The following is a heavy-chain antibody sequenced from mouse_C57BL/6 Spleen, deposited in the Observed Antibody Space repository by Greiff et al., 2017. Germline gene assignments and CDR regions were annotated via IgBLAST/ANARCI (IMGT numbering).Heavy chain of an antibody. Sequence: QVQLQQPGAELVKPGASVKLSCKASGYTFTSYWMQWVKQRPGQGLEWIGEIDPSDSYTNYNQKFKGKATLTVDTSSSTAYMQLSSLTSEDSAVYYCARGNTTVVEVDYFDYWGQGTTLTVSS. CDR1: GYTFTSYW. V-gene: IGHV1-50*01. J-gene: IGHJ2*01. CDR2: IDPSDSYT. CDR3: ARGNTTVVEVDYFDY. D-gene: IGHD1-1*01.